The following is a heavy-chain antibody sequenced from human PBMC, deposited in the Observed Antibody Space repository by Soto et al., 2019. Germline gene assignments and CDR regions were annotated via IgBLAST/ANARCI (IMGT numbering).Heavy chain of an antibody. CDR2: IIPIFRTP. J-gene: IGHJ6*02. D-gene: IGHD5-12*01. V-gene: IGHV1-69*12. Sequence: QVQLVQSGAEVKKPGSSVKVSCKASGGTFSSYAISWVRQAPGQGLEWMGGIIPIFRTPDYAQKFQGRVTITADESTSPAYMELSSLRSEDTAVYYCARDKDRPRLGGNYYYIMDVWGQGTTVTVSS. CDR3: ARDKDRPRLGGNYYYIMDV. CDR1: GGTFSSYA.